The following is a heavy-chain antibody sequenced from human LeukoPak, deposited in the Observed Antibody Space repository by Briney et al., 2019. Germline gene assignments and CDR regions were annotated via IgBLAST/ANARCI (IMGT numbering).Heavy chain of an antibody. Sequence: GGSLRLSCAASGFTFEDYAMHWVRQAPGKGLEWVAGISWSSGGIVYADSVKGRFTISRDNTKNSLYLQMNSLRAEDTALYYCAKDMASSGWFRYYFDYWGQGTLVTVSS. CDR1: GFTFEDYA. CDR2: ISWSSGGI. V-gene: IGHV3-9*01. CDR3: AKDMASSGWFRYYFDY. J-gene: IGHJ4*02. D-gene: IGHD6-19*01.